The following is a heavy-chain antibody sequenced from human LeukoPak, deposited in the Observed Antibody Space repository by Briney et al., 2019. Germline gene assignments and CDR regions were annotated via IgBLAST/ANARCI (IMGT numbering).Heavy chain of an antibody. V-gene: IGHV3-48*03. D-gene: IGHD1-20*01. J-gene: IGHJ4*02. CDR2: ISGSGATI. CDR3: VRDPGITGTSF. Sequence: GGSLRLSCAAPGFTFSSHEMNWVRQAPGKGLEWVSYISGSGATIYYTDSVKGRFTISRDNAKNSLYLQMTSLRAEDTAVYYCVRDPGITGTSFWGQGTLVTVSS. CDR1: GFTFSSHE.